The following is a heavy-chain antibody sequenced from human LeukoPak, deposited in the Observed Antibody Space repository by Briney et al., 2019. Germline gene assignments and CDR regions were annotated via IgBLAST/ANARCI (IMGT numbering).Heavy chain of an antibody. Sequence: ASVKVSCKASGYTFTGYYVHWVRQAAGQGLEGMGWINASSGGTNYAQKFQGRVNMTRDTSISTAYLELSRLRSDDTAVYYGARSYRGRRFDYWGQGTLVTVSS. CDR1: GYTFTGYY. V-gene: IGHV1-2*02. J-gene: IGHJ4*02. CDR3: ARSYRGRRFDY. D-gene: IGHD2-21*01. CDR2: INASSGGT.